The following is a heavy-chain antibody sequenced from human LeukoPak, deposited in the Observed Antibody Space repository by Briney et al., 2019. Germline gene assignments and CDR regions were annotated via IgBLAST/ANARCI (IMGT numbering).Heavy chain of an antibody. D-gene: IGHD3-22*01. V-gene: IGHV1-2*02. Sequence: ASVKVSCKASGHTFTAYYMFWVRQAPGQGLEWMGWINTNSGGTNFAPNFQGRVTMTRDTSISTAYMGLSGLTSDDTAVYFCATYYSDTSARDWGQGTLVTVSS. J-gene: IGHJ4*02. CDR3: ATYYSDTSARD. CDR2: INTNSGGT. CDR1: GHTFTAYY.